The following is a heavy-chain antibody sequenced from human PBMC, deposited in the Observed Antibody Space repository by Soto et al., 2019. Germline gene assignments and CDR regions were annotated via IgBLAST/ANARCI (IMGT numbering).Heavy chain of an antibody. CDR1: GFTFSSYG. D-gene: IGHD6-6*01. CDR3: AKYRAGSSERDYYYYGMDV. CDR2: ISYDGSNK. Sequence: GGSLRLSCAASGFTFSSYGMHWVRQAPDKGLAWGAVISYDGSNKYYADSVKCRFIISRDNSKNTLYLQMNSLRAEDTAVYYCAKYRAGSSERDYYYYGMDVWGQGSTVTVSS. J-gene: IGHJ6*02. V-gene: IGHV3-30*18.